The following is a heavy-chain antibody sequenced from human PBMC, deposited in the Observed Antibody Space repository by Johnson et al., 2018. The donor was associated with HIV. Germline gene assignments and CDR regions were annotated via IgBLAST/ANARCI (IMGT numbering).Heavy chain of an antibody. J-gene: IGHJ3*02. CDR2: LSWNSGSI. CDR3: AKDTGAYYYDSSGYWDAFDI. CDR1: GFTFTTSA. Sequence: VQLVESGGGLVQPGGSLRLSCAASGFTFTTSAMSWVRQAPGKGLEWVSGLSWNSGSIGYADSVKGRFTISRDNAKNSLYLQMNSLRAEDTALYYCAKDTGAYYYDSSGYWDAFDIWGQGTMVTVSS. D-gene: IGHD3-22*01. V-gene: IGHV3-9*01.